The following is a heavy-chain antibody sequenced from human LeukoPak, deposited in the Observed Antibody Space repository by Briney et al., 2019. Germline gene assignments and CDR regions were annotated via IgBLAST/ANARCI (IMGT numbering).Heavy chain of an antibody. CDR2: IKQDGSEK. V-gene: IGHV3-7*01. D-gene: IGHD2-15*01. J-gene: IGHJ5*02. CDR1: GFTFSSYW. Sequence: GGSLRLSCAASGFTFSSYWMSWVRQAPGKGLEWVSNIKQDGSEKYYVDSVKGRFTISRDNAKTSLYLQMNSLRAEDTAVYYCARGVETVVDWFDPWGQGTLVTVSS. CDR3: ARGVETVVDWFDP.